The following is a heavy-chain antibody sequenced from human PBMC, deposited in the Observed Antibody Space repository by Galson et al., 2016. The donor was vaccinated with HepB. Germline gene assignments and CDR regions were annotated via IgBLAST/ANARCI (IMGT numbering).Heavy chain of an antibody. Sequence: ETLSLTCTVSVGSISSYYWGWIRQPPGKGLEWIGYIYYSGSTNYNPSLKSRVSISVDTSKNHFSLRLNSVTAADTAVYYCVRLIYGGSPDYYYFHGMDVWGQGTTVTVSS. V-gene: IGHV4-59*01. CDR3: VRLIYGGSPDYYYFHGMDV. CDR1: VGSISSYY. CDR2: IYYSGST. J-gene: IGHJ6*02. D-gene: IGHD4-23*01.